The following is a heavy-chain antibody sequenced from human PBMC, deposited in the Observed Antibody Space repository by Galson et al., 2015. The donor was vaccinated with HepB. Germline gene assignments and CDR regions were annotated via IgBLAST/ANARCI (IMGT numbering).Heavy chain of an antibody. D-gene: IGHD7-27*01. Sequence: SLRLSCAMSGITFSTSVLNWVRQAPGKGLEWVSTITPSGGQAFYPDSVKGRFIVSRDNSRNTLYLHMSSLTADDTAKYYCASRGPKWGPSDPWGPGTLVTVSS. CDR2: ITPSGGQA. J-gene: IGHJ5*02. V-gene: IGHV3-23*01. CDR1: GITFSTSV. CDR3: ASRGPKWGPSDP.